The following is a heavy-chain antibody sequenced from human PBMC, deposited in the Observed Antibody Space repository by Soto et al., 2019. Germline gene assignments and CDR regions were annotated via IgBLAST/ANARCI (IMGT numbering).Heavy chain of an antibody. J-gene: IGHJ2*01. CDR1: GGSINNNDYY. V-gene: IGHV4-30-4*01. Sequence: QLQESGPGLVKPSLTLSLTYSVSGGSINNNDYYWSRIRQTPGKGLEWIGYVYYRGSSEYIPCLKSRLSMSQDKSKNQFHLKLNSVTATDTATYFCARMSYFYDKWYFDIWGRGTLVTVSS. CDR2: VYYRGSS. CDR3: ARMSYFYDKWYFDI. D-gene: IGHD3-22*01.